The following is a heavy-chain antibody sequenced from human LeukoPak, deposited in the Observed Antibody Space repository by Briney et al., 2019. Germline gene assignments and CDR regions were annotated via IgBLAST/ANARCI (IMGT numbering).Heavy chain of an antibody. V-gene: IGHV3-11*01. CDR2: ISSSGSTI. J-gene: IGHJ4*02. CDR1: GFAFSDYY. Sequence: GGSLRLSCAASGFAFSDYYMSWIRQAPGKGLEWVSYISSSGSTIYYADSVKGRFTISRDNAKNSLYLQMNSLRAEDTAVYYCARGSDYDILTGYHDYWGQGTLVTVSS. D-gene: IGHD3-9*01. CDR3: ARGSDYDILTGYHDY.